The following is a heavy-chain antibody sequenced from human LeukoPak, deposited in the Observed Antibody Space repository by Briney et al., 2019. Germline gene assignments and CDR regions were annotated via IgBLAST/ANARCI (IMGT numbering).Heavy chain of an antibody. Sequence: SETLSLTCTVSGGSISSYYWSWIRQPPGKGLEWIGCIYYSGSTNYNPSLKSRVTISVDTSKNQFSLKLSSVTAADTAVYYCARLELADRGIAVAGPGFDYWGQGTLVTVSS. D-gene: IGHD6-19*01. CDR2: IYYSGST. CDR1: GGSISSYY. CDR3: ARLELADRGIAVAGPGFDY. J-gene: IGHJ4*02. V-gene: IGHV4-59*08.